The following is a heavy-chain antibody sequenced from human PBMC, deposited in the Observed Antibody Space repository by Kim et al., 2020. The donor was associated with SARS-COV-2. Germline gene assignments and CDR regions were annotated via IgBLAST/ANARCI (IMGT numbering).Heavy chain of an antibody. CDR3: ARASIASAGGTFDL. D-gene: IGHD6-13*01. V-gene: IGHV3-74*01. J-gene: IGHJ3*01. Sequence: AESVGGRFTISKENAKNTLDLQMNSLRVEDTAVYYCARASIASAGGTFDLWGQGTMVTVSS.